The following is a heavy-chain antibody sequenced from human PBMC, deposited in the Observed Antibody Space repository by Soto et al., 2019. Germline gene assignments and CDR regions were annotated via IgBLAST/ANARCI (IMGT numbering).Heavy chain of an antibody. V-gene: IGHV1-69*06. D-gene: IGHD3-3*01. CDR1: GGTFSSYA. J-gene: IGHJ4*02. CDR3: ARGGITIFGVAPFDY. CDR2: IIPIFGTA. Sequence: SVKVSCKASGGTFSSYAISWVRQAPGQGLEWMGGIIPIFGTANYAQKFQGRVTITADKSTSTAYMELSSPRSEDTAVYYCARGGITIFGVAPFDYWGQGTLVTVSS.